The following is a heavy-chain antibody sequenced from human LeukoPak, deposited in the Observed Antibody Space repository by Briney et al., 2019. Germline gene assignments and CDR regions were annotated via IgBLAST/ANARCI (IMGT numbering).Heavy chain of an antibody. CDR2: INHSGST. CDR3: ARGPRYFDWLLPPYYYYMDV. V-gene: IGHV4-34*01. CDR1: GGSFSGYY. J-gene: IGHJ6*03. D-gene: IGHD3-9*01. Sequence: SETLSLTCAVYGGSFSGYYWSWIRQPPGKGLEWIREINHSGSTNYNPSLKSRVTISVDTSKNQFSLKLSSVTAADTAVYYCARGPRYFDWLLPPYYYYMDVWGKGTTVTVSS.